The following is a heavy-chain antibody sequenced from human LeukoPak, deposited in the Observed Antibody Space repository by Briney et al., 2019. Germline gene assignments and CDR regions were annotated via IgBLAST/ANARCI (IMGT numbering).Heavy chain of an antibody. CDR3: ARALGSGTLYYYYYMDV. V-gene: IGHV1-18*01. J-gene: IGHJ6*03. D-gene: IGHD1-7*01. Sequence: ASVKLSCKASGYTFPNYGVSWVRQAPGQGLEWMGWVSGYNGNTNFAKNVQGRVTMTTDTSTSTAYMELRSLRSDDTAVYYCARALGSGTLYYYYYMDVWGKGTTVTVSS. CDR1: GYTFPNYG. CDR2: VSGYNGNT.